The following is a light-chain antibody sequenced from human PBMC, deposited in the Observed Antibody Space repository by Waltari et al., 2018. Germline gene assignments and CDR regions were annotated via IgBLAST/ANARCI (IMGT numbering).Light chain of an antibody. CDR3: QQYNSDWT. V-gene: IGKV1-5*03. CDR2: KAS. Sequence: DIQMTQSPSTLSASVGDRVTITCRASHNISSWLAWYQQKPGKAPNLLIYKASSLETGVQSRFSGSESGTEFTLTISSLQPDDFATYDCQQYNSDWTFGQGTKVEIK. J-gene: IGKJ1*01. CDR1: HNISSW.